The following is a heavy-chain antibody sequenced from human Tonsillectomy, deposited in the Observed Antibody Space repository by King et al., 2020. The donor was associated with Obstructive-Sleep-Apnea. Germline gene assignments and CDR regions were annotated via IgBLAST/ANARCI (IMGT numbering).Heavy chain of an antibody. J-gene: IGHJ5*02. CDR3: ARHITMIVVGNWFDP. D-gene: IGHD3-22*01. CDR2: IYYSGST. V-gene: IGHV4-31*03. Sequence: VQLQESGPGLVKPSQTLSLTCTVSGGSISSGGYYWSWICQHPGKGLEWIGYIYYSGSTYYNPSLKSRVTISVDTSKNQFSLKLSSVTAADTAVYYCARHITMIVVGNWFDPWGQGTLVTVSS. CDR1: GGSISSGGYY.